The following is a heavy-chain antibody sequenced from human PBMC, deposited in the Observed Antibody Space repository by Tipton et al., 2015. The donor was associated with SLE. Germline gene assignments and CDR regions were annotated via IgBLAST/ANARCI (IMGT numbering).Heavy chain of an antibody. J-gene: IGHJ4*02. CDR1: GGSISSYY. V-gene: IGHV4-59*01. D-gene: IGHD5-18*01. CDR3: ARGNTAMEN. CDR2: IYYSGST. Sequence: LRLSCTVSGGSISSYYWSWIRQPPGKGLEWIGYIYYSGSTNYNPSLKSRVTISVDTSKNQFSLKLSSVTAADTAVYYCARGNTAMENWGQGTLVTVSS.